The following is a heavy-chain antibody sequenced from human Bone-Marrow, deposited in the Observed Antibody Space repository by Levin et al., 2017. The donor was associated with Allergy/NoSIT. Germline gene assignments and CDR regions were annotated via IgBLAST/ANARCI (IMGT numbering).Heavy chain of an antibody. CDR2: ISSSNGGT. V-gene: IGHV1-18*01. CDR3: ARVRVAGSGSYNHQGWFDP. Sequence: ASVKVSCKASGYPFTTYGISWVRQAPGRGLEWMGWISSSNGGTHYAQNFQGRVTMTTDTSARTAYMELRRLRSDDTAVYFCARVRVAGSGSYNHQGWFDPWGQGTLVTVSS. CDR1: GYPFTTYG. D-gene: IGHD3-10*01. J-gene: IGHJ5*02.